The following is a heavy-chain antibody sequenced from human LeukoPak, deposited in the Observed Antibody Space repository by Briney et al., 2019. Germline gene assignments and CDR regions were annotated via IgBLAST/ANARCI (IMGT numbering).Heavy chain of an antibody. CDR1: GFTFSDYT. V-gene: IGHV3-21*03. D-gene: IGHD2-21*01. CDR2: ISSSSTSI. CDR3: ARDFAVMAY. J-gene: IGHJ4*02. Sequence: PGGSLRLSCAASGFTFSDYTMNWVRQAPGKGLEWVSSISSSSTSIYYADSVKGGFTISRDNAKNSLYLQMNSLRAEDTAMYYCARDFAVMAYWGQGTLVTVSS.